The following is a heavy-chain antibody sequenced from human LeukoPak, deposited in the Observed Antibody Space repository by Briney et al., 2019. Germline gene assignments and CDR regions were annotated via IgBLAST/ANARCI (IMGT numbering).Heavy chain of an antibody. CDR3: ARTFYYDPPFDY. CDR2: ISAYNGNT. CDR1: GYTFTSYY. J-gene: IGHJ4*02. Sequence: ASVKVSCKASGYTFTSYYMHWVRQAPGQGLEWMGWISAYNGNTNYAQKLQGRVTMTTDTSTSTAYMELRSLRSDDTAVYYCARTFYYDPPFDYWGQGTLVTVSS. V-gene: IGHV1-18*04. D-gene: IGHD3-22*01.